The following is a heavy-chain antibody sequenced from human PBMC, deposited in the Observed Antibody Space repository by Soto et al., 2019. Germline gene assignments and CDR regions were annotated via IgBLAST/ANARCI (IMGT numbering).Heavy chain of an antibody. Sequence: SETLSLTCAVSGGSISSGGYSWSWIRQPPGKGLEWIGYIYHSGSTYYNPSLKSRVTISVDRSKNQFSLKLSSVTAADTAVYYCAREASCSGGSCRHAFDIWGQGTMVTVSS. D-gene: IGHD2-15*01. J-gene: IGHJ3*02. CDR3: AREASCSGGSCRHAFDI. CDR1: GGSISSGGYS. CDR2: IYHSGST. V-gene: IGHV4-30-2*01.